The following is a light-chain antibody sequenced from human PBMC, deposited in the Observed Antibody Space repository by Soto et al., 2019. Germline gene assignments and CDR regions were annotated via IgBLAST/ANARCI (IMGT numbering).Light chain of an antibody. CDR2: GAS. CDR1: QSVSRSF. V-gene: IGKV3-20*01. CDR3: QQGNSYPWT. J-gene: IGKJ1*01. Sequence: EIVLTQTPGPLSLSPGKRATLSCKARQSVSRSFLAGCRQRAGPAPRLLICGASMRSTGIPDRFSGSGSGTEFTLTISSLQPDDFATYYCQQGNSYPWTFGQGTKVDIK.